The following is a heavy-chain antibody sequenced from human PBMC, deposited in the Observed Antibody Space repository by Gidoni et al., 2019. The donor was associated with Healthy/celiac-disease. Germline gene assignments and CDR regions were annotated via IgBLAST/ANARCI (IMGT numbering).Heavy chain of an antibody. Sequence: QVQLVESGGGVVQPGRSLRLSCAASGCTFSSYGMHWVRQAPGKGLEWVAVISYDGSNKYYADSVKGRFTISRDNSKNTLYLQMNSLRAEDTAVYYCAKTTTEDYWGQGTLVTVSS. CDR2: ISYDGSNK. CDR3: AKTTTEDY. CDR1: GCTFSSYG. V-gene: IGHV3-30*18. D-gene: IGHD4-17*01. J-gene: IGHJ4*02.